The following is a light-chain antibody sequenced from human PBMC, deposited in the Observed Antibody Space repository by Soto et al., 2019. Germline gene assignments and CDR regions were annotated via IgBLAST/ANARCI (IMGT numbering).Light chain of an antibody. CDR2: GAS. V-gene: IGKV3-20*01. CDR1: QSVTGSY. J-gene: IGKJ1*01. Sequence: EIVLTQSPGTLSLSPGERATLSCRASQSVTGSYLAWYQQKPGQAPRLLIYGASTRATGIPDRFSGSGSGTYCTLTISRLEPEDFAVYYCQQYGSSPPKSFGQGTKVEIK. CDR3: QQYGSSPPKS.